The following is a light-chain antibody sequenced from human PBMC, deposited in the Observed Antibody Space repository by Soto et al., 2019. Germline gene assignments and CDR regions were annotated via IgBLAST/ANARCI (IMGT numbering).Light chain of an antibody. CDR3: QQYYNWPRT. Sequence: IVITQSPATLSVSPGERATLSCRASQSVSSNLAWYQHKPGQAPRLLVYGASTRASGIPDRFSGSGSGTEFTLSISSLQSEDFAVYYCQQYYNWPRTFGQGTKVDI. CDR2: GAS. J-gene: IGKJ1*01. CDR1: QSVSSN. V-gene: IGKV3-15*01.